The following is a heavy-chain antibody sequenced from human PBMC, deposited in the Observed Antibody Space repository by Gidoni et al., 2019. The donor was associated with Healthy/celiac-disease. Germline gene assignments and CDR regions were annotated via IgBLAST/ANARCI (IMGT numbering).Heavy chain of an antibody. V-gene: IGHV1-69*06. CDR1: GATFSRYA. J-gene: IGHJ3*02. CDR2: IIPIFGTA. Sequence: QVQLVQSGAEVKKPGSSVKVSCKASGATFSRYAISWVRQAPGQGLEWMGGIIPIFGTANYAQKFQGRVTITADKSTSTAYMELGSLRSEDTAVYYCARVAELEPHGQAFDIWGQGTMVTVSS. D-gene: IGHD1-1*01. CDR3: ARVAELEPHGQAFDI.